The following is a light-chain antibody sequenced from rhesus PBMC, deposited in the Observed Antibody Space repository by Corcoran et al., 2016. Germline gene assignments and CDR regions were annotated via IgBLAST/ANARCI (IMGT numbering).Light chain of an antibody. CDR3: SSFASSGTYI. Sequence: QAAPTQSPSVSGSPGQSVTISCTGTNSDIGYYNRVSWYQQHPGKATQLMIYGVSSRPSGVSDRFSGSNSGNTASLTFSGLQAEDEADYSGSSFASSGTYIFVFGTRLTVL. CDR1: NSDIGYYNR. V-gene: IGLV2-13*03. J-gene: IGLJ1*01. CDR2: GVS.